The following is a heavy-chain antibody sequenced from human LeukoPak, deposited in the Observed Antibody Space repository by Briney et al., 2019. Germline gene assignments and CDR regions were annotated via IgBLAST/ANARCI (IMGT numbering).Heavy chain of an antibody. CDR3: ARKGLRHGYVPLDY. D-gene: IGHD3-22*01. CDR2: IHHTGST. V-gene: IGHV4-4*02. Sequence: NPSGTLSLTCAVSGDSISSQSWWSWVHQPPGKGLEWIGEIHHTGSTNYNPSLKSRVTIAVDKSKDQFSLKLTSMTAADTAVYYCARKGLRHGYVPLDYWGQGILVTVSS. CDR1: GDSISSQSW. J-gene: IGHJ4*02.